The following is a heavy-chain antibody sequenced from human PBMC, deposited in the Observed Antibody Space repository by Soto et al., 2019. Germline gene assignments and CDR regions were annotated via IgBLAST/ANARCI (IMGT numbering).Heavy chain of an antibody. CDR2: INPSGGST. CDR1: GYTFTSYY. J-gene: IGHJ4*02. D-gene: IGHD3-3*01. V-gene: IGHV1-46*01. Sequence: ASVKVSCKASGYTFTSYYMHWVRQAPGQGLEWMGIINPSGGSTSYAQKFQGRVTMTRDTSTSTVYMELSSLRSEDTAVYYCARDMQPNFWSVHNPFDYWGQGTLVTVSS. CDR3: ARDMQPNFWSVHNPFDY.